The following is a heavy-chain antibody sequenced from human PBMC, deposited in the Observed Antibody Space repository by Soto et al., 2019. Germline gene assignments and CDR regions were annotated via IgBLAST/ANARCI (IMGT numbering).Heavy chain of an antibody. CDR1: GGSISSGGYY. V-gene: IGHV4-31*03. CDR2: IYNSGST. Sequence: QVQLQESGPGLVKASQTLSLTCTVSGGSISSGGYYWSWIRQHPGKGLEWIGYIYNSGSTYHTPYLSSRVTIPAATSTHQSPLKWRSVTAADTAVYSSPSDPAPWGQGTLVTVSS. J-gene: IGHJ5*02. CDR3: PSDPAP.